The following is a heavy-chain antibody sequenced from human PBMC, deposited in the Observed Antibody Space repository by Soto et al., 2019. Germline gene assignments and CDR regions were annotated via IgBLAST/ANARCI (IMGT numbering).Heavy chain of an antibody. CDR2: INSNGSST. Sequence: EVQLVESGGCLVQRGGSLRLSCAASGFTFSSYWMHWVRQAPGKGLVWVSRINSNGSSTSYAESVKGRFTISRDNAKNTLYLQMNSLRAEDTAVYYCTRDGGGNYYYGMDVWGQGTTVTVSS. CDR3: TRDGGGNYYYGMDV. CDR1: GFTFSSYW. D-gene: IGHD2-15*01. V-gene: IGHV3-74*01. J-gene: IGHJ6*02.